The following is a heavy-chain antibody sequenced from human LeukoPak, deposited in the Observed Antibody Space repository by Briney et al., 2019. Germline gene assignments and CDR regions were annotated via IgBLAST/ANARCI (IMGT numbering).Heavy chain of an antibody. V-gene: IGHV1-3*01. J-gene: IGHJ6*04. CDR3: ARDRQYYYGSGSYYNYYYGMDV. Sequence: ASVKVSCKASGYTFTSYAMHWVRQAPGQRLEWMGWINAGNGNTKYSQKFQGRVTITRDTSASTAHMELSSLRSEDTAVYYCARDRQYYYGSGSYYNYYYGMDVWGKGTTVTVSS. CDR2: INAGNGNT. D-gene: IGHD3-10*01. CDR1: GYTFTSYA.